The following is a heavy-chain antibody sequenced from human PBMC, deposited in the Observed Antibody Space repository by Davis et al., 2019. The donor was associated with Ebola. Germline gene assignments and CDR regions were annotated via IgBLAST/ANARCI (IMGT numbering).Heavy chain of an antibody. D-gene: IGHD6-19*01. V-gene: IGHV3-11*06. J-gene: IGHJ4*02. Sequence: GRFTISRDNAKNSLYLQMNSLRAEDTAVYYCARFQRKAVAATDYWGQGTLVTVSS. CDR3: ARFQRKAVAATDY.